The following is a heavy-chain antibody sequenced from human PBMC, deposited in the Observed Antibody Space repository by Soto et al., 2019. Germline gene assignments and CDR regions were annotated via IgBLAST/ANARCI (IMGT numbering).Heavy chain of an antibody. Sequence: PSETLSLTCTVSGDSISVSGDSINNHYWSWVRQPPGKGLEWIGSIYYSGSTNYNPSPKSRVTIAVDTSKNNFSLNLSSVTAADAAIYYGARAMGDWGTYYYYYGLDVLAQGATVTASS. CDR3: ARAMGDWGTYYYYYGLDV. J-gene: IGHJ6*02. CDR2: IYYSGST. V-gene: IGHV4-61*01. D-gene: IGHD3-16*01. CDR1: GDSISVSGDSINNHY.